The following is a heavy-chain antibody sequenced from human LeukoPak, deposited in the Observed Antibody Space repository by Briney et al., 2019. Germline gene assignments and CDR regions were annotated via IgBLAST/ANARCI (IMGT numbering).Heavy chain of an antibody. CDR2: ISSNGGST. V-gene: IGHV3-64*04. CDR1: GFTFSSYA. J-gene: IGHJ4*02. CDR3: ARGPYYYDSSGYAD. D-gene: IGHD3-22*01. Sequence: GGSLRLSCSASGFTFSSYAMHWVRQAPGKGLEYVSAISSNGGSTYYADSVKGRFTISRDNSKNTLYLQMNSLRAEDTAVYYCARGPYYYDSSGYADWGQGTLVTVSS.